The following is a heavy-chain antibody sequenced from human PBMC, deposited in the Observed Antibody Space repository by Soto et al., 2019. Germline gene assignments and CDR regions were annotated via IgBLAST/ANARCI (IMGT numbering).Heavy chain of an antibody. CDR1: GGTLSSYA. CDR3: AREGLVLVPTTVNSDYYYYAMDV. CDR2: IIPISGTA. V-gene: IGHV1-69*13. Sequence: SVKVSCKASGGTLSSYAINWVRQAPGQGLEWMGGIIPISGTANYAQKFQGRVTITADESTSTVYMELSTLRPEDTAVYYCAREGLVLVPTTVNSDYYYYAMDVWGQGTTVTVSS. D-gene: IGHD4-17*01. J-gene: IGHJ6*02.